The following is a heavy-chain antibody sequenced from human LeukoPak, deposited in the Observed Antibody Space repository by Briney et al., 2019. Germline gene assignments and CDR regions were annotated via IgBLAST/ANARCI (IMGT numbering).Heavy chain of an antibody. CDR1: GGSISSSSYY. D-gene: IGHD1-26*01. J-gene: IGHJ3*02. CDR2: IYYSGST. V-gene: IGHV4-39*01. Sequence: PSETLSLTSTVSGGSISSSSYYWGWIRQPPGKGLEWIGSIYYSGSTYYNPSLKSRVTISVHTSKNQFSLKLSSVTAADTAVYYCARPVGGGEAFDIWGQGTMVSASS. CDR3: ARPVGGGEAFDI.